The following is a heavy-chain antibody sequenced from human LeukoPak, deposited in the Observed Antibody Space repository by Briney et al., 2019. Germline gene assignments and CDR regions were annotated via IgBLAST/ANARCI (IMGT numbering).Heavy chain of an antibody. CDR1: GYTLTKLS. CDR2: FDPEDGET. V-gene: IGHV1-24*01. Sequence: GASVKVSCKVSGYTLTKLSMHWVRQAPGKGLEWMGGFDPEDGETIYAQKFQGRVTMTEDTSTDTAYMELSSLRSEDTAVYYCATGLRYNWNDFDYWGQGTLVTVSS. J-gene: IGHJ4*02. CDR3: ATGLRYNWNDFDY. D-gene: IGHD1-20*01.